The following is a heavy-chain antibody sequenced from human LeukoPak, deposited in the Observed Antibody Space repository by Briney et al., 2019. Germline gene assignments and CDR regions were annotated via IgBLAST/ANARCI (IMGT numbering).Heavy chain of an antibody. CDR3: ARGRVFDFWSGYLEIDP. CDR1: GYTFTGYY. V-gene: IGHV1-2*02. J-gene: IGHJ5*02. CDR2: INPNRGGT. D-gene: IGHD3-3*01. Sequence: ASVKVSCKASGYTFTGYYMHWVRQAPGQGLEWMGWINPNRGGTNYAQKFQGRVTMTRDTSISTAYMELSRLRSDDTAVYYCARGRVFDFWSGYLEIDPWGQGTLVTVSS.